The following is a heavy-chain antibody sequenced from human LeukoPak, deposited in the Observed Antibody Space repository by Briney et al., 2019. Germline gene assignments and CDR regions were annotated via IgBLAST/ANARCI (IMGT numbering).Heavy chain of an antibody. CDR3: ARRGRITMIAPRGMYAFDI. J-gene: IGHJ3*02. CDR2: IYYSGST. Sequence: SETLSLTCTVSGGSISSSSYYWGWIRQPPGKGLEWIGSIYYSGSTYCNPSLKRRVTISVDTSKNQFSLKLSSVTAADTAVYYCARRGRITMIAPRGMYAFDIWGQGKMVTVSS. D-gene: IGHD3-22*01. CDR1: GGSISSSSYY. V-gene: IGHV4-39*01.